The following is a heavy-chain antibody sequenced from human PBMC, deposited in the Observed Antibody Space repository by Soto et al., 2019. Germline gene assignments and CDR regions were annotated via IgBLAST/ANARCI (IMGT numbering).Heavy chain of an antibody. J-gene: IGHJ3*02. Sequence: AGGSLRLSCAASEFIFSDYGMHWVRQAPGKGLEWVAVIWSDGSNEHYGDSVKGRFTISRDNSKNTLYLQMNSLRAEDTAVYYCAGDDSNLGNAFDMWGQGTLVTVSS. CDR2: IWSDGSNE. D-gene: IGHD3-22*01. V-gene: IGHV3-33*01. CDR1: EFIFSDYG. CDR3: AGDDSNLGNAFDM.